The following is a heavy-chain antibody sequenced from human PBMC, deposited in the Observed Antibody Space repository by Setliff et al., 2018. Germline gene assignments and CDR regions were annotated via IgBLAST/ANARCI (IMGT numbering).Heavy chain of an antibody. Sequence: SETLPSPCNVSGDSMNDNHWTWIRQPPGKGLEWIGYIYTSGGTNYNPSLKSRVTISVDMSKNQFSLKLSSVIAADTAVYYCARGVSSVSWTPRYWGRGILVTVSS. CDR3: ARGVSSVSWTPRY. CDR1: GDSMNDNH. J-gene: IGHJ4*02. CDR2: IYTSGGT. V-gene: IGHV4-4*08. D-gene: IGHD6-19*01.